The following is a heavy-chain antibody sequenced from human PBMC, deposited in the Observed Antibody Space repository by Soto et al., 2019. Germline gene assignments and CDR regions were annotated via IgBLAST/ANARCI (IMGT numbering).Heavy chain of an antibody. CDR1: GFNFGDYG. V-gene: IGHV3-30*18. Sequence: GGSLRLSCVGSGFNFGDYGMHWVRHTPGKGLEWVAVIGNDGAARFYGDSVKGRFTISRDNSRSTFYLQMNSLRPEDTAMYCCAKETIAVAGPNYFDFWGQGTQVTVSS. D-gene: IGHD6-19*01. J-gene: IGHJ4*02. CDR2: IGNDGAAR. CDR3: AKETIAVAGPNYFDF.